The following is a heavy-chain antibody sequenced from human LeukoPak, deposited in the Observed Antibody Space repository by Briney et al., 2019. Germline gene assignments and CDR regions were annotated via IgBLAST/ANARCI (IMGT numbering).Heavy chain of an antibody. D-gene: IGHD3-22*01. CDR1: GYSISSGYY. Sequence: SETLSLTCAVSGYSISSGYYWGWIRQSPGKGLDWIGSISHSGSTYYNPSLRSRVTISIDTSKNQFSLRLSSMTAADTAVYYCARSHDYDSSGYSDDYWGQGILVTVSS. V-gene: IGHV4-38-2*01. CDR3: ARSHDYDSSGYSDDY. J-gene: IGHJ4*02. CDR2: ISHSGST.